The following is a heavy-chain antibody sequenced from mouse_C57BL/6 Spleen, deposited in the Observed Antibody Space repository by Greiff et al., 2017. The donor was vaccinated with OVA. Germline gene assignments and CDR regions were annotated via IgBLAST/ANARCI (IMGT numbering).Heavy chain of an antibody. CDR2: ISSGSGAT. Sequence: EVQGVESGGGLVKPGGSLKLSCEASGFTFSDYGMHWVSQAPEKGLEWVGYISSGSGATNYADKVKGRFTISRDNANNTLYLQMTSLRSEDTAMYYCAREERGAMDCWGQAPSVTASS. J-gene: IGHJ4*01. CDR3: AREERGAMDC. V-gene: IGHV5-17*01. CDR1: GFTFSDYG.